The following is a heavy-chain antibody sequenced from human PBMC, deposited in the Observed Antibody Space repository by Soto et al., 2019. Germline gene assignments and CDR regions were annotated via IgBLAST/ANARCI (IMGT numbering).Heavy chain of an antibody. D-gene: IGHD1-7*01. CDR2: INQHGGEG. Sequence: EEQLVESGGGLVQPGGSLRLSCAASGFIFSSYWMSWVRQAPGRGLEWVANINQHGGEGYYVDSVKGRFTISRDNAKKSLFLQIDSLRAEDTAVYYCARLELGDYYYYGLDVWGQGTTVTVSS. CDR3: ARLELGDYYYYGLDV. CDR1: GFIFSSYW. V-gene: IGHV3-7*01. J-gene: IGHJ6*02.